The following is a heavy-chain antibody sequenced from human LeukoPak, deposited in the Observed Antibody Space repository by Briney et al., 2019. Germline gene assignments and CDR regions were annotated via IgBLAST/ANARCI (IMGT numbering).Heavy chain of an antibody. J-gene: IGHJ5*02. Sequence: GGSLRLSCAASGFTFSSYAMSWVRQAPGKGLEWVSAISGSGGSTYYADSVKGRFTISRDNSKNTLYLQMNSLRAEDTAVYYCATSLDYYDSSGYYNNWFDPWGQGTLVTASS. CDR1: GFTFSSYA. D-gene: IGHD3-22*01. V-gene: IGHV3-23*01. CDR3: ATSLDYYDSSGYYNNWFDP. CDR2: ISGSGGST.